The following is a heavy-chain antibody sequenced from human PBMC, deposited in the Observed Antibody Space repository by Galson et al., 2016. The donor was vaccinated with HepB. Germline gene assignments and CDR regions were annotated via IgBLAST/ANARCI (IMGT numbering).Heavy chain of an antibody. D-gene: IGHD1-1*01. V-gene: IGHV3-74*01. CDR1: GFLFDSYW. Sequence: LRLSCAASGFLFDSYWIHCVRQAPGKGLVWVSRINSYGTITSYADSVKGRFIISRDNAKRMVYLQMDNLRAEDTAVYYCARPPGTSGPYAMEVWGKGTAVKVSS. CDR2: INSYGTIT. J-gene: IGHJ6*04. CDR3: ARPPGTSGPYAMEV.